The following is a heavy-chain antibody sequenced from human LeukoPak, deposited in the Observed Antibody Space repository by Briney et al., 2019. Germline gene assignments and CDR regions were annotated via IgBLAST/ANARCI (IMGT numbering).Heavy chain of an antibody. CDR3: AREGAEYSSSFFPVDY. V-gene: IGHV3-7*01. D-gene: IGHD6-6*01. Sequence: GGSLRLSCAASGFTFSKNWMTWVRQAPGKGLEWVANINADGSEKYFVDSVKGRFTISRDNAKNSLYLQMNSLRAEDTAVYYCAREGAEYSSSFFPVDYWGQGTLVTVSS. J-gene: IGHJ4*02. CDR1: GFTFSKNW. CDR2: INADGSEK.